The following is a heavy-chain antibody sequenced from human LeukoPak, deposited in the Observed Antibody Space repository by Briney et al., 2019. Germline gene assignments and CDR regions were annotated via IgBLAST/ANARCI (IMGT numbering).Heavy chain of an antibody. CDR1: GHTFTSNY. V-gene: IGHV1-46*01. D-gene: IGHD2-8*01. J-gene: IGHJ4*02. CDR3: ARGVPLGYCTYGVCYPPYYFDY. Sequence: ASVKVSCKAFGHTFTSNYMHWARQAPGQGPEWMGVISPSGGSTTYAQKFQGRLTITRDSSIDTAYMDLSGLSSEDTAVYYCARGVPLGYCTYGVCYPPYYFDYWGQGTLVTASS. CDR2: ISPSGGST.